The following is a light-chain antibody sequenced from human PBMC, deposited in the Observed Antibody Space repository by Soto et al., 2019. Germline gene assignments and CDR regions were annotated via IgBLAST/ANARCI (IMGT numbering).Light chain of an antibody. CDR1: QNIDSG. CDR2: KAS. Sequence: DIQMTQSPSTLSASVGDRVTITCRASQNIDSGLAWYQQKPGKATKLLIYKASTLESGVPLRFSGSGSGTEFTLTLTSLQPDDFATYYCQQYHFFWTFGQGTRVQIK. V-gene: IGKV1-5*03. CDR3: QQYHFFWT. J-gene: IGKJ1*01.